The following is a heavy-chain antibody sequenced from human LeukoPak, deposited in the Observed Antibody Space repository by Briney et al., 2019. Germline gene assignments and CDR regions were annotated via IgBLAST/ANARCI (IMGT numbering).Heavy chain of an antibody. CDR3: AKRGVVIRVILVGFHKEANYFDS. J-gene: IGHJ4*02. CDR1: GITLSNYG. CDR2: ISGSGGST. Sequence: GGSLRLSCAVSGITLSNYGMSWVRQAPGKGLEWVAAISGSGGSTNYADSVKGRFTISRDNLKNTLYLQMNSLRAEDTAVYFCAKRGVVIRVILVGFHKEANYFDSWGQGALVTVSS. D-gene: IGHD3-22*01. V-gene: IGHV3-23*01.